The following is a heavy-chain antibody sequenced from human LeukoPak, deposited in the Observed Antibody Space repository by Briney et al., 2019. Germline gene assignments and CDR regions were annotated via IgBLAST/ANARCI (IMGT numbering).Heavy chain of an antibody. J-gene: IGHJ4*02. CDR2: INHSGST. D-gene: IGHD6-6*01. CDR1: GGSFSGYY. CDR3: ATSYSSSSVDY. Sequence: SETLSLTCAVYGGSFSGYYWSWIRQPPGKGLEWIGEINHSGSTNYNPSLKSRVTISVDTSKNQFSLKLSSVTAADTAVYYCATSYSSSSVDYWGQGTLVTVSS. V-gene: IGHV4-34*01.